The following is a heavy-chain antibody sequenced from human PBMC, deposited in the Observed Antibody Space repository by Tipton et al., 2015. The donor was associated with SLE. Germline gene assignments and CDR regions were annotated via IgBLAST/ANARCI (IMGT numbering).Heavy chain of an antibody. CDR3: ARELGGWGYFDY. CDR1: GFTFTTYA. Sequence: SLRLSCAASGFTFTTYAMHWVRQAPGKGLEWVALISYDGSNKYYADSVKGRFTISRDNSKNTLYLQMNSLRAEDTAVYYCARELGGWGYFDYWGQGTLVTVSS. CDR2: ISYDGSNK. V-gene: IGHV3-30*04. J-gene: IGHJ4*02. D-gene: IGHD3-16*01.